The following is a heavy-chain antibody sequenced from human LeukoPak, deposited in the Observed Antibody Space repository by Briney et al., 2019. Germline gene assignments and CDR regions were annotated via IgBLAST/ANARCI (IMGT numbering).Heavy chain of an antibody. CDR1: GFSFSRFS. CDR2: ISSSGSST. Sequence: GGSLRLPCAASGFSFSRFSMNWVRQAPGKGLEWVSSISSSGSSTYYADSVKGRFTISRDNAKNTLYLQMNSLRAEDTAVYYCSGAHYSSGWHYFDYWGQGTLVTVSS. D-gene: IGHD4-11*01. V-gene: IGHV3-21*01. J-gene: IGHJ4*02. CDR3: SGAHYSSGWHYFDY.